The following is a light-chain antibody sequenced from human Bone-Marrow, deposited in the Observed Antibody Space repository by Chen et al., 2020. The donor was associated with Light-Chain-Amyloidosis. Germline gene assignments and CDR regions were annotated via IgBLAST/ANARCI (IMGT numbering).Light chain of an antibody. CDR3: CSFAGNDDWV. V-gene: IGLV2-14*03. CDR1: SSDIGGNKY. J-gene: IGLJ3*02. CDR2: DVN. Sequence: QSALSQPASVSGSPGQSITISCTGSSSDIGGNKYVSWYQHYPGKAPRLMIYDVNNRPSGVSNRCSGSKSGNTASLTVSGLQAEDEDDYYCCSFAGNDDWVFGGGTKLTVL.